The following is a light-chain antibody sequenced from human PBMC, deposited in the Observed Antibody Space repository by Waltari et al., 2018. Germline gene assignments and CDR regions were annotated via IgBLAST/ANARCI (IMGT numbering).Light chain of an antibody. J-gene: IGKJ5*01. V-gene: IGKV2-28*01. CDR2: MAS. CDR3: MQGLQIPIT. CDR1: ESLLHSNGYNH. Sequence: DSVLTQSPHSLPVTPGESASIPCRSSESLLHSNGYNHLDWYVQKPGQSPQFLMYMASTRAPGVPDRFSGSGSGTDFTLEITRVEAEDIGIYYCMQGLQIPITFGQGTRLEIK.